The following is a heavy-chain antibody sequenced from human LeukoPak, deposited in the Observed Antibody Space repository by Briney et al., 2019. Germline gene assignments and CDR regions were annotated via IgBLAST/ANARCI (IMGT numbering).Heavy chain of an antibody. V-gene: IGHV4-59*08. CDR3: ASLSYYYDSSGSRGWFDP. CDR2: IYYSGST. CDR1: GGSISSYY. J-gene: IGHJ5*02. Sequence: PSESLSLTCTVSGGSISSYYWSWIRQPPGKGLEWIGYIYYSGSTNYNPSLKSRVTISVDTSKNQFSLKLSSVTAADTAVYYCASLSYYYDSSGSRGWFDPWGQGTLVTVSS. D-gene: IGHD3-22*01.